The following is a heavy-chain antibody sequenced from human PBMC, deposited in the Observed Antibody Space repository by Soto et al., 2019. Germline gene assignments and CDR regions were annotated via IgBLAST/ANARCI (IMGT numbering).Heavy chain of an antibody. CDR1: GGSISSYY. V-gene: IGHV4-59*01. D-gene: IGHD2-21*01. J-gene: IGHJ4*02. Sequence: SETLSLTCTVSGGSISSYYWSWIRQPPGKGLEWIGYIYYSGSTNYNPSLKSRVTISVDTSKNQFSLKLSSVTAADTAVYYCARLASGEIDYWGQGTLVTVSS. CDR3: ARLASGEIDY. CDR2: IYYSGST.